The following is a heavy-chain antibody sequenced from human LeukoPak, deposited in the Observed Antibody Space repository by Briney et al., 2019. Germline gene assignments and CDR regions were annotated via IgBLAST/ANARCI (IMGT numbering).Heavy chain of an antibody. CDR3: AKGPRGDYEPNYFDY. V-gene: IGHV3-30*02. Sequence: GGSLRLSCAASGFTFDDYGMSWVRQAPGKGLEWVAFIRYDGSNKYYADSVKGRFTISRDNSKNTLYLQMNSLRAEDTAVYYCAKGPRGDYEPNYFDYWGQGTLVTVSS. J-gene: IGHJ4*02. CDR2: IRYDGSNK. D-gene: IGHD4-17*01. CDR1: GFTFDDYG.